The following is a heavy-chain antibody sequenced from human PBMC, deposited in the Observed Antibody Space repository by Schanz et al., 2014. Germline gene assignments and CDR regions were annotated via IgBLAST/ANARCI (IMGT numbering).Heavy chain of an antibody. J-gene: IGHJ3*01. Sequence: QVQLVQSGAEVKKPGSSMKVSCKASGGTFNSYTINWVRQAPGQGLEWMGWISPYNGNTNYAQKLQGRVTMTTDTSTSTAYMELRSLRSDDTAVYYCATMWGYCTATACQILEVLDVWGQGTMVTVSS. V-gene: IGHV1-18*01. CDR2: ISPYNGNT. CDR3: ATMWGYCTATACQILEVLDV. CDR1: GGTFNSYT. D-gene: IGHD2-8*02.